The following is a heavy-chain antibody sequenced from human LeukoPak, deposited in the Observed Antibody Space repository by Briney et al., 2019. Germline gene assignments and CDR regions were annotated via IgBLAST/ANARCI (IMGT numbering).Heavy chain of an antibody. V-gene: IGHV3-30*18. CDR1: GFTFSSYG. CDR2: ISWDGSVS. Sequence: GRSLRLSCAASGFTFSSYGMHWVRQAPGKGLEWVAVISWDGSVSHYADSVKGRIAISRDNSKRTMYLQMSNLRAEDTAVYYCAKELGSTLVRDSSRFFGSWGQGTLVTVSS. D-gene: IGHD3-10*01. CDR3: AKELGSTLVRDSSRFFGS. J-gene: IGHJ4*02.